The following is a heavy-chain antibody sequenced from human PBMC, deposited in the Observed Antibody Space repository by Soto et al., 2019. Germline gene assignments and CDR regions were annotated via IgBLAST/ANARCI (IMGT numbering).Heavy chain of an antibody. J-gene: IGHJ3*02. CDR1: GGSITSDGYY. V-gene: IGHV4-31*03. CDR3: ARPPYYYGVHDAFDI. Sequence: KPSVTLSRTCTVSGGSITSDGYYWSCIRHHPGNGLEWIGYIYYSGSTYYTPSLKSRVTISVDTSKNQFSLKLSSVTAADTAVYYCARPPYYYGVHDAFDIWGQGTMVTV. CDR2: IYYSGST. D-gene: IGHD3-10*01.